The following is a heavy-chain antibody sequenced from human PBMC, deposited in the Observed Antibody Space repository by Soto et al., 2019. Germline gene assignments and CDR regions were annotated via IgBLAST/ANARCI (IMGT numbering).Heavy chain of an antibody. CDR1: GFTFSMYS. CDR3: ARDHLILPAHDFFYGSDV. V-gene: IGHV3-7*03. J-gene: IGHJ6*02. D-gene: IGHD2-21*02. Sequence: GGSLRLSCEVSGFTFSMYSMSWARQSPGKGLEWVAKIPQDGVDGHYADSVKGRFIISRDNGKNSLHLQLNNLRAEDTAVYYCARDHLILPAHDFFYGSDVWGRGATVTSP. CDR2: IPQDGVDG.